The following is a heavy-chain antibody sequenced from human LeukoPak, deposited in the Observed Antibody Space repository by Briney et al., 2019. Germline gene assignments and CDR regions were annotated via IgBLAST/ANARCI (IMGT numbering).Heavy chain of an antibody. CDR1: EYSISSGFH. J-gene: IGHJ6*04. V-gene: IGHV4-38-2*01. CDR3: ERVTGGYCNSASCYALDV. CDR2: IYHGGST. D-gene: IGHD2-2*01. Sequence: SQSLSLTWAVSEYSISSGFHWGGMRQPPGRGREWIWSIYHGGSTFYNPSLKSRPTISVDTSKNQFSLNLNSVTAADTAVYSCERVTGGYCNSASCYALDVWGSGTTVTVSS.